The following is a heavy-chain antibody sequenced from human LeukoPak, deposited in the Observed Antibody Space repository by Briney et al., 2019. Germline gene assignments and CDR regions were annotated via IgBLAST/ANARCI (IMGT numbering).Heavy chain of an antibody. D-gene: IGHD6-19*01. J-gene: IGHJ4*02. CDR1: GFTFSNYW. CDR3: ARGLQWLAAFDY. V-gene: IGHV3-7*01. Sequence: GGSLRLSCAASGFTFSNYWMSWVRQAPGRGLEWVANIKQDGSEDSYVDSVKGRFTISRDNAKNSLYLQMNSLRAEDTAVYYCARGLQWLAAFDYWGQGTLVTVSS. CDR2: IKQDGSED.